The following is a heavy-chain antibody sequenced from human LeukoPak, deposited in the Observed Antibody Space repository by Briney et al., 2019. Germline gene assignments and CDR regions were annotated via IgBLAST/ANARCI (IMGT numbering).Heavy chain of an antibody. CDR1: GYTFTGYY. D-gene: IGHD3-22*01. Sequence: GASVKVSCKASGYTFTGYYMHWVRQAPGQGLEWMGWINPNSGGTNYAQKFQGRVTMTRDTSISTAYMELSRLRSDDTAVYYCARVISDSSGHALPSDYWGQGTLVTVSS. J-gene: IGHJ4*02. CDR2: INPNSGGT. V-gene: IGHV1-2*02. CDR3: ARVISDSSGHALPSDY.